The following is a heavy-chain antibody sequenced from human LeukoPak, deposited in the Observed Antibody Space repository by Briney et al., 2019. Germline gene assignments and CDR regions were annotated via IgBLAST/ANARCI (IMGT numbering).Heavy chain of an antibody. D-gene: IGHD5/OR15-5a*01. V-gene: IGHV1-2*02. J-gene: IGHJ4*02. CDR1: VYTFTGYY. CDR2: INPNSGGT. Sequence: ASVKVSCKASVYTFTGYYMHWVRQAPGQGLDWMGWINPNSGGTNYAQKFQGRVTMTRDTSISTAYMELSRLRSDDTAVYYCARPPYGVYGEDFDYWGQGTLVTVST. CDR3: ARPPYGVYGEDFDY.